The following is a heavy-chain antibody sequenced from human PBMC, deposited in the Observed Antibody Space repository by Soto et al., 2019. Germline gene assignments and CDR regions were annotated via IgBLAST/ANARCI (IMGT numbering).Heavy chain of an antibody. CDR1: GGSVSSGSYY. D-gene: IGHD2-15*01. CDR3: AMGGYCSGGSCYSRSRMDV. V-gene: IGHV4-61*01. J-gene: IGHJ6*02. Sequence: SETLSLTCTVSGGSVSSGSYYWSWIRQPPGKGLEWIGYIYYSGSTNYNPSLKSRVTISVDTSKNQFSLKLSSVTAADTAVYYCAMGGYCSGGSCYSRSRMDVWGQGTAVTVSS. CDR2: IYYSGST.